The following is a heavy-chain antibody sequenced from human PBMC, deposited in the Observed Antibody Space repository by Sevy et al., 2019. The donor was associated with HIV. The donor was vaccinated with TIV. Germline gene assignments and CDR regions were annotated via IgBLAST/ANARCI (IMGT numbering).Heavy chain of an antibody. J-gene: IGHJ4*02. CDR2: IGIKANSYTT. V-gene: IGHV3-72*01. D-gene: IGHD2-21*01. CDR3: ARVMRRILWWSLDS. Sequence: GESLKISCAASGFTFSDYYMHWVRQAPGKGLEWVGRIGIKANSYTTESAASVKGRFTISRDDSKNSLYLQMHSLKTDDTAVYYCARVMRRILWWSLDSWGQGTLVTVSS. CDR1: GFTFSDYY.